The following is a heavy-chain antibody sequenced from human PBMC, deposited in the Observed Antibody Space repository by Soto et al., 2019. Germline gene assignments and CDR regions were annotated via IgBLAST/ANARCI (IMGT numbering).Heavy chain of an antibody. V-gene: IGHV5-10-1*01. CDR3: AARPPNFGMEV. Sequence: LGESLKISCQGSGYSFTSYLISWVREMPGEGLEGMGGIDSSDAYTNYSPSFQGNVNITADKYISTAYLPWISLKASDTAMYYCAARPPNFGMEVWGQGTTVTVSS. J-gene: IGHJ6*02. CDR2: IDSSDAYT. CDR1: GYSFTSYL.